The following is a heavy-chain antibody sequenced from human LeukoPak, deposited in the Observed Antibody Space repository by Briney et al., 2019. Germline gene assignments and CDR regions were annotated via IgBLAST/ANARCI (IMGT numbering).Heavy chain of an antibody. CDR2: IIPIFGTA. CDR1: GGTFSSYA. V-gene: IGHV1-69*05. J-gene: IGHJ4*02. CDR3: ARDYYDSSGLLEGGY. Sequence: SVKVSCKASGGTFSSYAISWVRQAPGQGLEWMGGIIPIFGTANYAQKFQGRVTTTTDESTSTAYMELSRLRSEDTAVYYCARDYYDSSGLLEGGYWGQGTLVTVSS. D-gene: IGHD3-22*01.